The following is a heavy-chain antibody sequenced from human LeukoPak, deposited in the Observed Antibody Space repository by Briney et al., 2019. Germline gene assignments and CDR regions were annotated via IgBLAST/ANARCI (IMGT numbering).Heavy chain of an antibody. V-gene: IGHV1-2*02. D-gene: IGHD3-10*01. Sequence: ASVKVSCKASGYTFTGYYMHWVRQAPGQGPEWMGWINPNSGGTNYAQKFQGRVTMTRDTSISTAYMELSRLRSDDTAVYYCAREMSGTNYYGYYFDYWGQGTLVTVSS. J-gene: IGHJ4*02. CDR2: INPNSGGT. CDR3: AREMSGTNYYGYYFDY. CDR1: GYTFTGYY.